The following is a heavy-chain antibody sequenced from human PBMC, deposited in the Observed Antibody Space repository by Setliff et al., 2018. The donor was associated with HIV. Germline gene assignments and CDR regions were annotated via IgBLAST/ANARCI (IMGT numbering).Heavy chain of an antibody. CDR2: IYASGST. CDR3: ARGPPATGFSRELDY. CDR1: GGSISSSSYF. J-gene: IGHJ4*02. D-gene: IGHD3-9*01. Sequence: PSETLSLTCTVSGGSISSSSYFWSWIRQPAGKGLEWIGRIYASGSTSYNPSLKSRVTISVDTSKNQFSLKLSSVTAADTAVYYCARGPPATGFSRELDYWGQGTLVTVSS. V-gene: IGHV4-61*02.